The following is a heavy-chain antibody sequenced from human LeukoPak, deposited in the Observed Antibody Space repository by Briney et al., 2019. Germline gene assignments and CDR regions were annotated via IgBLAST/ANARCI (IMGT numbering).Heavy chain of an antibody. CDR1: GFTFSNHW. D-gene: IGHD5-12*01. J-gene: IGHJ3*02. Sequence: GGSLRLSCAASGFTFSNHWMHWVRQAPGKGLMWVSRVNSDGSNTRYADSVRGRFTISRDNAKNTLYLQMNSLRVEDTAVYYCARERLNAFDIWGQGTLVTVSS. V-gene: IGHV3-74*01. CDR2: VNSDGSNT. CDR3: ARERLNAFDI.